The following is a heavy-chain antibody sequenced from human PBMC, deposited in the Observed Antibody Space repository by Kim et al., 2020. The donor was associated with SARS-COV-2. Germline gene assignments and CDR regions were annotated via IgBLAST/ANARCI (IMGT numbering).Heavy chain of an antibody. J-gene: IGHJ3*02. CDR2: INPNSGGT. CDR1: GYTFTGYY. Sequence: ASVKVSCKASGYTFTGYYMHWVRQAPGQGLEWMGWINPNSGGTNYAQKFQGRVTMTRDTSISTAYMELSRLRSDDTAVYYCARPVFTIAVAVDAFDIWGQGTMVTVSS. CDR3: ARPVFTIAVAVDAFDI. V-gene: IGHV1-2*02. D-gene: IGHD6-19*01.